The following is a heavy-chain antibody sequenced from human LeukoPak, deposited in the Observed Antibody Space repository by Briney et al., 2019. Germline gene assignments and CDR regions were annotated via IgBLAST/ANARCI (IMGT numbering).Heavy chain of an antibody. Sequence: GGSLRLACAASGFTFTNDWMTSVHQAPGKGLEWVANIKYDGSEKNYVDSVKGRFTISRDNAKNSLYLQMNSLRAEDTAVYYCARGLGGGYWGQGTQVTVSS. CDR3: ARGLGGGY. D-gene: IGHD3-16*01. J-gene: IGHJ4*02. V-gene: IGHV3-7*02. CDR1: GFTFTNDW. CDR2: IKYDGSEK.